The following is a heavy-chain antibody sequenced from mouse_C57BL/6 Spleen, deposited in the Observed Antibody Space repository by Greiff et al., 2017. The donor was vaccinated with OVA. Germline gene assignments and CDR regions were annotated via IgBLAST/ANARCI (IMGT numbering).Heavy chain of an antibody. CDR3: ARSLGDGYGYFDV. J-gene: IGHJ1*03. Sequence: QVQLQQPGAELVKPGASVKLSCKASGYTFTSYWMHWVKQRPGQGLEWIGMIHPNSGSTNYNEKFKSKATLTVDKSSSTAYMQLSSLTSEDSAVYYGARSLGDGYGYFDVWGTGTTVTVSS. CDR1: GYTFTSYW. CDR2: IHPNSGST. D-gene: IGHD3-1*01. V-gene: IGHV1-64*01.